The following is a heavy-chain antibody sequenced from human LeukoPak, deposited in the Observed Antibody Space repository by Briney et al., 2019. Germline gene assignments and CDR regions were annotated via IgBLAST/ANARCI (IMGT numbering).Heavy chain of an antibody. J-gene: IGHJ4*02. Sequence: PGGSLRLSCAASGFTFSSYSVNWVRQAPGKGLEWVSSISSSSSYIYYADSVKGRFTISRDNAKNSLYLQMNSLRAEDTAVYYCARGGRGVQFSIDYWGQGTLVTVSS. CDR2: ISSSSSYI. D-gene: IGHD1-1*01. V-gene: IGHV3-21*01. CDR3: ARGGRGVQFSIDY. CDR1: GFTFSSYS.